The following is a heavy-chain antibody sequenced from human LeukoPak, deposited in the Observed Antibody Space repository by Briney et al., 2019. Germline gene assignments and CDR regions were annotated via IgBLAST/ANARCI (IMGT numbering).Heavy chain of an antibody. CDR1: GFTFSSYS. D-gene: IGHD3-10*01. CDR2: ISSSSSYI. V-gene: IGHV3-21*03. J-gene: IGHJ4*02. CDR3: TRGKLLWFGELFFDY. Sequence: GGSLRLSCAASGFTFSSYSMNWVRQAPGKGLEWVSSISSSSSYIYYADSVKGRFTISRDNAKNSLYLQMNSLKTEDTAVYYCTRGKLLWFGELFFDYWGQGTLVTVSS.